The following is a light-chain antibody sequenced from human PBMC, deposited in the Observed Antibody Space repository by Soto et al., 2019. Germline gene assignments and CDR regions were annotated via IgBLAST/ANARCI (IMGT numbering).Light chain of an antibody. CDR1: QSVSTN. Sequence: EIVMTQSPATLSVSPGERATLSCRASQSVSTNLAWYQQKPGQAPRLLIYGPSIRATGIPARFSGSGSGTEFTLTINSLQSEDVALYYCPEYDKWPPGFTFGPGIRVDNK. J-gene: IGKJ3*01. CDR3: PEYDKWPPGFT. V-gene: IGKV3-15*01. CDR2: GPS.